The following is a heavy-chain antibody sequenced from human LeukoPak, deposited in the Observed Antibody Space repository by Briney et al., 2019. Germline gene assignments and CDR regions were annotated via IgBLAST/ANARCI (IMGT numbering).Heavy chain of an antibody. Sequence: SETLSLTCTVSDGSVTSGSYYWSWIRQAPGKGLEWIGYIQYSGSSNYNPSLKSRVTMSVDTSKNWFSLKLSSLTAADTAVYYCARGRSGSYPLDYWGQGILVTVSS. J-gene: IGHJ4*02. CDR2: IQYSGSS. CDR3: ARGRSGSYPLDY. D-gene: IGHD3-10*01. V-gene: IGHV4-61*01. CDR1: DGSVTSGSYY.